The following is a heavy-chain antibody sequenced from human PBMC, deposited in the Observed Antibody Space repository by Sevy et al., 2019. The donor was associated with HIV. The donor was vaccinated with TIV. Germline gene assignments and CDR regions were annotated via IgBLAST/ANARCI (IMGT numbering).Heavy chain of an antibody. V-gene: IGHV3-9*01. J-gene: IGHJ3*02. CDR1: GFTFDDYA. CDR2: ISWNSGSI. D-gene: IGHD3-10*01. CDR3: AKLSMVRGERGACDI. Sequence: GGSLRLSCAASGFTFDDYAMHWVRQAPGKGLEWVSGISWNSGSIGYADSVKGRFTISRDNAKNSLYLQMNSLRAEDTALYYCAKLSMVRGERGACDIWGQGTMVTVSS.